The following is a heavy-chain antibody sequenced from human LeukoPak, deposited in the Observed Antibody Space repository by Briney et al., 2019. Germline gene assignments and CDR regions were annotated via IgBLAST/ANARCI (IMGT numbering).Heavy chain of an antibody. CDR2: IYYSGST. CDR1: GGSISSYY. CDR3: ARHSSGYYDSSGYYNWFDP. Sequence: PSETLSLTCTVSGGSISSYYWSWIRQPPGKGLEWIGYIYYSGSTNYNPSLKSRVTISVDTSKNQFSLKLSSVTAADTAVYYCARHSSGYYDSSGYYNWFDPWGQETLVTVSS. J-gene: IGHJ5*02. D-gene: IGHD3-22*01. V-gene: IGHV4-59*08.